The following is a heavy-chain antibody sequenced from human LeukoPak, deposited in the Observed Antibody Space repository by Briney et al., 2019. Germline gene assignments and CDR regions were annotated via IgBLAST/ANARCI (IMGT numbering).Heavy chain of an antibody. Sequence: SETPSLTCNVSGGSISSGSYYWSWIRQPPGKGLEWIGSIYYRGNTYNTPSLKSRLTISLDTSKNQFSLKLSSVTAADTAFYYCARLNPSGYPYYFDYWGQGALVTVSS. CDR2: IYYRGNT. J-gene: IGHJ4*02. CDR1: GGSISSGSYY. D-gene: IGHD3-22*01. CDR3: ARLNPSGYPYYFDY. V-gene: IGHV4-39*01.